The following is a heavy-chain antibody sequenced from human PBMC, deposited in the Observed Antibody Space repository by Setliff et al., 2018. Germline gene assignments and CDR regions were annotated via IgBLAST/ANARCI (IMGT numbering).Heavy chain of an antibody. V-gene: IGHV3-48*04. CDR1: GFTFSSYA. J-gene: IGHJ2*01. CDR3: ARVAGRGRYWYFDL. Sequence: GGSLRLSCAASGFTFSSYAMSWVRQAPGKGLEWVSAISGSSSTIYYADSVKGRFTISRDNAKNSLYLRMNSLRAEDTAVYYCARVAGRGRYWYFDLWGRGTLVTVSS. CDR2: ISGSSSTI.